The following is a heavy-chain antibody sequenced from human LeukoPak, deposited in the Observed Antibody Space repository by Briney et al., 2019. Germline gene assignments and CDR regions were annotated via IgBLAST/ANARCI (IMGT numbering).Heavy chain of an antibody. Sequence: SGTLSLTCTVSGGSISSYYWSWIRQPAGKGLEWIGRIYTSGSTNYNPSLKSRVTMSVDTSKNQFSLKLSSVTAADTAVYYCARDLSYYDSSGYYRDAFDIWGQGTMVTVSS. CDR2: IYTSGST. V-gene: IGHV4-4*07. CDR3: ARDLSYYDSSGYYRDAFDI. D-gene: IGHD3-22*01. CDR1: GGSISSYY. J-gene: IGHJ3*02.